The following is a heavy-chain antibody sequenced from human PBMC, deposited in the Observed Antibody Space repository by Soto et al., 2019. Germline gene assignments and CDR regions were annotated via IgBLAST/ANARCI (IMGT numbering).Heavy chain of an antibody. V-gene: IGHV3-30-3*01. D-gene: IGHD2-2*01. CDR2: IAYDGSNK. J-gene: IGHJ4*02. Sequence: QVQLVESGGGVVQPGRSLRLSCAASGFTFSSYAMHWVRQAPGKGLEWVAFIAYDGSNKYYADSVKGRFTISRDNSKNPLLLQMNSLRAEDTAVSYCAPDLKYQLLLPYNWGQGTLVTVSS. CDR1: GFTFSSYA. CDR3: APDLKYQLLLPYN.